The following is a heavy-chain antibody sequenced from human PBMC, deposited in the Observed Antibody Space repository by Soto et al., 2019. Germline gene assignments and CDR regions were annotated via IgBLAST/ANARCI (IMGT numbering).Heavy chain of an antibody. V-gene: IGHV3-33*01. D-gene: IGHD1-7*01. CDR3: ARYGGGYNSYYDFNY. CDR1: AFTFSNYG. CDR2: IWYDGSDK. Sequence: GGSLRLSCAASAFTFSNYGMHWVRQAPGKGLEWVAIIWYDGSDKHYADSVKDRFTISRDNSKNTLYLQMSSLRVEDTALYYCARYGGGYNSYYDFNYWGLGTLVTVSS. J-gene: IGHJ4*02.